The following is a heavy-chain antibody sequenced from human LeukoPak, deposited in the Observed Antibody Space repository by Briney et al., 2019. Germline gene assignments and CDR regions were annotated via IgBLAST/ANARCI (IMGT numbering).Heavy chain of an antibody. V-gene: IGHV1-18*01. J-gene: IGHJ4*02. CDR1: GYTFTCYG. CDR2: ISPYNGDT. D-gene: IGHD5-18*01. CDR3: ARDGYHRHFDH. Sequence: ASVKVTCKASGYTFTCYGISWVRQAPGQGLEWMGWISPYNGDTNYVQKLQDRVTMTTDTSTSTGYMEVRSLRSDDTAVYYCARDGYHRHFDHWGQKTLVTVSS.